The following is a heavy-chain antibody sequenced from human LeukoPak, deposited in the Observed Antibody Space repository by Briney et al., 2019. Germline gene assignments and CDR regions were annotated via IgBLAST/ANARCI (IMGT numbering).Heavy chain of an antibody. D-gene: IGHD6-19*01. Sequence: GASVKVSCKASGYTFTSYDINWVRQATGQGLEWMGWMNPNSGNTGYAQKFQGRVSMTRDTSISTAYMELSSLRSEDTAVYYCARGPVEAVLGVSTEDWGQGTTVTVSS. CDR1: GYTFTSYD. V-gene: IGHV1-8*01. CDR3: ARGPVEAVLGVSTED. J-gene: IGHJ6*02. CDR2: MNPNSGNT.